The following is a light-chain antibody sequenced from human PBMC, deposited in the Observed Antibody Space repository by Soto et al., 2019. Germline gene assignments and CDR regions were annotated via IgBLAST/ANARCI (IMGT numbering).Light chain of an antibody. CDR3: TSYAGSDIWV. Sequence: QSALTQPPSTSGSPGQSVTISCTGTSIDVGAYNYVSWYQQYPGKAPKLMIYEVSKRPSGVPDRFSGSKSGKTASLTVSGLQPEDEADYYCTSYAGSDIWVFGGGTKVTVL. CDR2: EVS. J-gene: IGLJ3*02. V-gene: IGLV2-8*01. CDR1: SIDVGAYNY.